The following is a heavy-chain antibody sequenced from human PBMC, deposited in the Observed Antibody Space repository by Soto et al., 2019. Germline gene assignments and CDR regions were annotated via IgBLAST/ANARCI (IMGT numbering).Heavy chain of an antibody. D-gene: IGHD4-17*01. V-gene: IGHV4-34*01. CDR2: INHSGST. CDR1: GGSFSGYY. CDR3: ERGEPTVTVRRKWWFDP. Sequence: SETLSLTCAVYGGSFSGYYWSWIRQPPGKGLEWIGEINHSGSTNYNPSLKSRVTISVDTSKNQFSLKLSSVTAADTAVYYCERGEPTVTVRRKWWFDPWGQGTLVTVSS. J-gene: IGHJ5*02.